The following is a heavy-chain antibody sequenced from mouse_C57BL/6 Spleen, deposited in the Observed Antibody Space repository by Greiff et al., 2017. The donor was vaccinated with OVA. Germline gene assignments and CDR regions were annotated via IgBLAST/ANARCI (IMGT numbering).Heavy chain of an antibody. V-gene: IGHV5-16*01. D-gene: IGHD2-3*01. CDR2: INYDGSST. CDR3: ARDGGDGYYGYFDY. Sequence: EVMLVESEGGLVQPGSSMKLSCTASGFTFSDYYMAWVRQVPEKGLEWVANINYDGSSTYYLDSLKSRFIISRDNAKNILYLQMSSLKSEDTATYYCARDGGDGYYGYFDYWGQGTTLTVSS. CDR1: GFTFSDYY. J-gene: IGHJ2*01.